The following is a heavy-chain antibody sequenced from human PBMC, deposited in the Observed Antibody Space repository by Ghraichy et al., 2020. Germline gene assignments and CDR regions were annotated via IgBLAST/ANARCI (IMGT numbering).Heavy chain of an antibody. CDR2: ISSSSSYI. V-gene: IGHV3-21*01. Sequence: LTCAASGFTFSSYSMNWVRQAPGKGLEWVSSISSSSSYIYYADSVKGRFTISRDNAKNSLYLQMNSLRAEDTAVYYCARSSAPSYYCSGGSCYSFGYWGQGTLFSVSS. CDR1: GFTFSSYS. CDR3: ARSSAPSYYCSGGSCYSFGY. J-gene: IGHJ4*02. D-gene: IGHD2-15*01.